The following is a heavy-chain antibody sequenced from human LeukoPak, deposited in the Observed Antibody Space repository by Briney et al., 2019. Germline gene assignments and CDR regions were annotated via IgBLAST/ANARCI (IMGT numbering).Heavy chain of an antibody. CDR3: ARRGPAEAGDSSGYYYVHFDY. CDR1: GYTFTGYY. V-gene: IGHV1-2*02. CDR2: TNPNSGGT. Sequence: GASVKVSCKASGYTFTGYYMHWVRQAPGQGLEWMGWTNPNSGGTNYAQKFQGRVTMTRDTSISTAYMELSRLRSDDTAVYYCARRGPAEAGDSSGYYYVHFDYWGQGTLVTVSS. J-gene: IGHJ4*02. D-gene: IGHD3-22*01.